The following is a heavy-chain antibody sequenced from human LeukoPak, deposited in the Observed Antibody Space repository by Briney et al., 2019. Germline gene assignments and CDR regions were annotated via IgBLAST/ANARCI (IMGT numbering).Heavy chain of an antibody. J-gene: IGHJ6*02. CDR3: ARAPGYTYGDYFYYFGMDV. D-gene: IGHD5-18*01. V-gene: IGHV3-30-3*01. Sequence: GRSLRLSCAASGFTFSTYAMHWVRQAPGKGLEWVAAISYDGSNKYYADSVKGRFTISRDNSKNTLYLQMNSLRGEDTAVYYCARAPGYTYGDYFYYFGMDVWGQGTTVTVSS. CDR2: ISYDGSNK. CDR1: GFTFSTYA.